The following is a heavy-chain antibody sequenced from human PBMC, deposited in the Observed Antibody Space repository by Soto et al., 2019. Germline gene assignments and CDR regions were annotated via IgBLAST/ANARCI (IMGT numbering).Heavy chain of an antibody. D-gene: IGHD3-10*01. V-gene: IGHV4-34*01. J-gene: IGHJ6*03. Sequence: QVQLQQWGARLLKPSETLSLTCAVYGGSFSGYQWSWIRQTPGKGLEWIGEINDSGNINFNPSLKSRVTILLDTPKKQISLKLSSVTAAHSAVYYCARGLILWFGDLSRRGGYYYYMDVWGKGTTVTVSS. CDR2: INDSGNI. CDR3: ARGLILWFGDLSRRGGYYYYMDV. CDR1: GGSFSGYQ.